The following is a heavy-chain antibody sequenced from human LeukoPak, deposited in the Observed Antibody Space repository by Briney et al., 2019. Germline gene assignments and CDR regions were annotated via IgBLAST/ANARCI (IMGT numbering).Heavy chain of an antibody. V-gene: IGHV3-30-3*01. D-gene: IGHD3-3*01. CDR3: AREYYDFWSGYYTDWFDP. CDR1: GFTFSSYA. Sequence: PGGSLRLSCAASGFTFSSYAMHWVRQAPGKGLEWVAVISYDGSNKYYADSVKGRFTISRDNSKNTLYLQMNSLRAEDTAVYYCAREYYDFWSGYYTDWFDPWGQGTLVTVSS. CDR2: ISYDGSNK. J-gene: IGHJ5*02.